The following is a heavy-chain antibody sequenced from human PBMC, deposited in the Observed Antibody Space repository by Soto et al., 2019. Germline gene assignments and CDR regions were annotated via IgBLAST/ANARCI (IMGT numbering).Heavy chain of an antibody. Sequence: QVQLVESGGGVVQPGRSLRLSCAASGFTFSSYGMHWVRQAPGKGLEWVAVISYDGSNKYYADSVKGRFTISRDNSKNTLYLQMNSLRAEDTAVYYCATRGYSRGVYFDYWGQGTLVTVSS. CDR3: ATRGYSRGVYFDY. CDR1: GFTFSSYG. J-gene: IGHJ4*02. D-gene: IGHD5-18*01. V-gene: IGHV3-30*03. CDR2: ISYDGSNK.